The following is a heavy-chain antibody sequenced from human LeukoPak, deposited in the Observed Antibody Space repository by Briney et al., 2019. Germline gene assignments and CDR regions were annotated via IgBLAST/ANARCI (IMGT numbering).Heavy chain of an antibody. D-gene: IGHD3-22*01. J-gene: IGHJ4*02. Sequence: SETLSLTCTVSGGSVSSYYWSWIRQPPGKGLEWIGYIYYSGSTNYNPSLKSRVTISVDTSKNQFSLKLSSVTAADTAVYYCARDGDYYDSSGHGYFDYWGQGTLFTVSS. CDR2: IYYSGST. CDR1: GGSVSSYY. V-gene: IGHV4-59*02. CDR3: ARDGDYYDSSGHGYFDY.